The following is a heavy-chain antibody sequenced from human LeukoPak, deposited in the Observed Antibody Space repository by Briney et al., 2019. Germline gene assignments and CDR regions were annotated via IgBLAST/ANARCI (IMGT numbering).Heavy chain of an antibody. D-gene: IGHD1-1*01. CDR3: ARRILRGNDYFDY. CDR1: GGSISSYY. V-gene: IGHV4-59*08. CDR2: IYYSGST. J-gene: IGHJ4*02. Sequence: PSETLSLTCTVSGGSISSYYWSWIRQPPGKGLEWIGYIYYSGSTNYNPSLKSRVTISLDTSKNQFSLKLSSVTAADTAVYYCARRILRGNDYFDYWGQGTLVTVSS.